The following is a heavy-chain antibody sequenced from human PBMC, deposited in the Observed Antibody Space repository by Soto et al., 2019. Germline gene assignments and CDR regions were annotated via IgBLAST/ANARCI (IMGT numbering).Heavy chain of an antibody. Sequence: LRLSWAASGFTFISYAMSWVRQAPGKGLEWVSAISGSGGSTYYADSVKGRFTISRDNSKNTLYLQMNSLRAEDTAVYYCAKVLLSGSDMYGMEVWGQGTTVSGSS. CDR1: GFTFISYA. CDR3: AKVLLSGSDMYGMEV. D-gene: IGHD3-10*01. CDR2: ISGSGGST. J-gene: IGHJ6*01. V-gene: IGHV3-23*01.